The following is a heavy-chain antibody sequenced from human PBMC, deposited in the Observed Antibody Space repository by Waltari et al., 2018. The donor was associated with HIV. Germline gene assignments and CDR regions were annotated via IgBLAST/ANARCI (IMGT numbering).Heavy chain of an antibody. D-gene: IGHD1-20*01. CDR2: VSSGGTPT. J-gene: IGHJ4*02. Sequence: EVQLVESGGGLVQPGGSLRLSCAASGFTFSSYWMHWVRQAPGKGLVGVSRVSSGGTPTSYADSVKGRVTISRDNAKNTLYSQMNSLRAEDTAVYYCTRDLARYKWNDTPWACWGQGALVTVSS. V-gene: IGHV3-74*01. CDR1: GFTFSSYW. CDR3: TRDLARYKWNDTPWAC.